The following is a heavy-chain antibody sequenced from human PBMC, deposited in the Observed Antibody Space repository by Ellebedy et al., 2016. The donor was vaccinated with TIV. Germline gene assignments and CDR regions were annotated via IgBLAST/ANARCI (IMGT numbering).Heavy chain of an antibody. V-gene: IGHV3-33*01. CDR3: ARARIEGGNWFDP. CDR1: GFTFSTSG. CDR2: LWHDGSKK. Sequence: PGGSLRLSCAASGFTFSTSGMHWVSQAPGKGLEWVAVLWHDGSKKYYADSVKGRFTISRDISKNTLYLQMNSLRAEDTAVYYCARARIEGGNWFDPWGQGTLVTVSS. D-gene: IGHD1-26*01. J-gene: IGHJ5*02.